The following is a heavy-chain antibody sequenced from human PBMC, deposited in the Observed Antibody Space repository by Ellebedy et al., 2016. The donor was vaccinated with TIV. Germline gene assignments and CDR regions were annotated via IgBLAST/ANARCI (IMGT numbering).Heavy chain of an antibody. CDR2: ISSNGGST. J-gene: IGHJ4*02. CDR1: GFTFSSYP. D-gene: IGHD5-12*01. Sequence: PGGSLRLSCSASGFTFSSYPMHWVRPAPGRGLEYVSAISSNGGSTYYADSVKGRFTISRDNSKNTLYLQMGSLRAEDTAVYYCVKIVATIRDRDYWGQGTLVTVSS. CDR3: VKIVATIRDRDY. V-gene: IGHV3-64D*06.